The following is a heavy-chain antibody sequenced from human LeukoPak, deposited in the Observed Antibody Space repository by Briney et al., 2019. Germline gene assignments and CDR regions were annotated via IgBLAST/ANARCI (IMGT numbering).Heavy chain of an antibody. CDR1: GYTFTSYD. CDR3: ARGQKSALTYGSGTYAYYFDS. V-gene: IGHV1-8*01. D-gene: IGHD3-10*01. CDR2: MNPHNGNT. Sequence: EASVKVSCKASGYTFTSYDINWVRQATGQGLEWVGWMNPHNGNTGYAQKFQGRVTMTRNSSISIAYMELSSLRSEDTAVYYCARGQKSALTYGSGTYAYYFDSWGQGTLVTVSS. J-gene: IGHJ4*02.